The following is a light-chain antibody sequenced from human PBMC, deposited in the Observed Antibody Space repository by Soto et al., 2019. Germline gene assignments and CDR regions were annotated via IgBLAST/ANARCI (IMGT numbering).Light chain of an antibody. V-gene: IGLV1-40*01. Sequence: QSALTQPPSVSGAPGQRVTISCTGSSSNIGAGHDVHWYQQLPGTAPKLLIYGNGNRPSGVPDRFSGSKSGTSASLAITGLQAEDEAGYYCQSYDSSLSGSEVFGTGTKLTVL. CDR2: GNG. CDR3: QSYDSSLSGSEV. J-gene: IGLJ1*01. CDR1: SSNIGAGHD.